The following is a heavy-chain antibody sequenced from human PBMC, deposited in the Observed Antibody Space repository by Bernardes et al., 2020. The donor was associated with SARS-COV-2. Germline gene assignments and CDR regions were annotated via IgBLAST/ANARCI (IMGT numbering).Heavy chain of an antibody. J-gene: IGHJ3*02. V-gene: IGHV3-7*03. CDR2: INQAGRET. D-gene: IGHD1-1*01. CDR1: GFTFSGYW. CDR3: AKWVRAFDI. Sequence: RGSLGRSCAASGFTFSGYWMSWVRQAPGTGLEWVANINQAGRETYYVDSVKGRFTISRDNAKNSLSLQMNSLKTEDTAVYYCAKWVRAFDIWGQGSMVTVSS.